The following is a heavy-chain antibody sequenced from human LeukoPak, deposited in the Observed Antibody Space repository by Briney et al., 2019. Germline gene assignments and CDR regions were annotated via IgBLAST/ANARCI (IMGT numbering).Heavy chain of an antibody. CDR2: INPNGGGT. CDR3: ARESSEYYYDSSGYYY. J-gene: IGHJ4*02. Sequence: GASVKVSCKASGYTFTGYYMHWVRQAPGQGLEWMRWINPNGGGTNYAQKFQGRVTMTRDTSISTAYMELSRLRSDDTAVYYCARESSEYYYDSSGYYYWGQGTLVTVSS. D-gene: IGHD3-22*01. V-gene: IGHV1-2*02. CDR1: GYTFTGYY.